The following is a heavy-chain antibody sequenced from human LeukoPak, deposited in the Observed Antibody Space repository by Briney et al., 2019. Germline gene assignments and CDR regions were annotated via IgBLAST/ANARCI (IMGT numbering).Heavy chain of an antibody. CDR1: GGSISSSSYY. CDR2: IYYSGST. Sequence: SETLSLTCTVSGGSISSSSYYWGWIRQPPGKGLEWIGSIYYSGSTYYNPSLKSRVTISVDTSKNQFSLKLSSVTAADTAVYYCARVLSTVVIPHAFVIWGQGTTVIVSS. J-gene: IGHJ3*02. D-gene: IGHD4-23*01. V-gene: IGHV4-39*07. CDR3: ARVLSTVVIPHAFVI.